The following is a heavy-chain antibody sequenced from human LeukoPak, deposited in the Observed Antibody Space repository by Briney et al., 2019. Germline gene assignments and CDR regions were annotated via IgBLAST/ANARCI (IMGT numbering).Heavy chain of an antibody. CDR1: GYTFTSYG. Sequence: ASVKVSCKASGYTFTSYGISWVRQAPGQGLEWMGWISAYNGNTNYAQKLQGRVTMTEDTSTDTAYMELSSLRLEDTAVYYCATDQGQFGDPSFDYWGQGTLVTVSS. V-gene: IGHV1-18*01. J-gene: IGHJ4*02. CDR2: ISAYNGNT. CDR3: ATDQGQFGDPSFDY. D-gene: IGHD3-10*01.